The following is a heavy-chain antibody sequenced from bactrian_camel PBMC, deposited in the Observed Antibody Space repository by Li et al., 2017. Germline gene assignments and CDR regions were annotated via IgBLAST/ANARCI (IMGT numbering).Heavy chain of an antibody. CDR2: ISSAGSA. CDR1: YTYDGGD. Sequence: HVQLVESGGGSVQAGGSLRLSCGYTYDGGDMAWFRQAPGMEREGVAAISSAGSADYADSVKGRFTISKDNERNTLALQMNSPKPEDSAMYHCAATYPGDAHVTQIPVGSAIPLLVTGAGGPRSPSP. CDR3: AATYPGDAHVTQIPVGSAIPLLVT. V-gene: IGHV3S55*01. D-gene: IGHD7*01. J-gene: IGHJ4*01.